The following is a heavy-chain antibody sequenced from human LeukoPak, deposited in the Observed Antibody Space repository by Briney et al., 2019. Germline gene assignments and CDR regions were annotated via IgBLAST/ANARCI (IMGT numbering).Heavy chain of an antibody. J-gene: IGHJ3*02. CDR3: ARVGYYYDDNCDAFDI. V-gene: IGHV3-74*01. D-gene: IGHD3-22*01. CDR1: DLPWGTTG. CDR2: NNSDGSNT. Sequence: GGSLSLPCPPSDLPWGTTGLIWAGQTPGKGLVWVSRNNSDGSNTNYADSVKGRFTISRDNAKNTLYLQMNSLRAEDTAMYYCARVGYYYDDNCDAFDIWGQGTMVTVSS.